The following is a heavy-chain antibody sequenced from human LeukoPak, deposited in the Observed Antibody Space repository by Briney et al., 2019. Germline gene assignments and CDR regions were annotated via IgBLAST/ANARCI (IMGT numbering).Heavy chain of an antibody. CDR3: ARVARQLGYYDGMDA. J-gene: IGHJ6*02. CDR2: ISYDGGNK. CDR1: GFTFSNYA. D-gene: IGHD3-10*01. V-gene: IGHV3-30-3*01. Sequence: GTSLRLSCAASGFTFSNYAMHWVRQAPGKGLEWVAIISYDGGNKYYADSVKGRFTISRDNSKNTLFLQMNSLTAEDTAAYYCARVARQLGYYDGMDAWGQGTTVTVSS.